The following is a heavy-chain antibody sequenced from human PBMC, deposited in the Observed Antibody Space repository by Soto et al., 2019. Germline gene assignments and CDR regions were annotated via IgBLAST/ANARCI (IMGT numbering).Heavy chain of an antibody. Sequence: QVQLQESGPGLVKASETLSLSCTVSGHSISADYWSWIRQPAGKRLVWIRRVDASGNTNYNPSLKSRVTMSVDTSKNQFFLKVRSVTAADTAMYFCARDVGGSVVPHWFDPWGQGALVTVSS. D-gene: IGHD3-22*01. CDR1: GHSISADY. J-gene: IGHJ5*02. V-gene: IGHV4-4*07. CDR3: ARDVGGSVVPHWFDP. CDR2: VDASGNT.